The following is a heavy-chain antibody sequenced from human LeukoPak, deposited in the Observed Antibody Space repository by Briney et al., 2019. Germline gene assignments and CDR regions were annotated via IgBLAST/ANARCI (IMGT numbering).Heavy chain of an antibody. CDR2: ISGSGGTT. CDR3: AKDSHSSGWYYFDY. J-gene: IGHJ4*02. CDR1: GFTFTSYA. Sequence: GGSLRLSCEVSGFTFTSYAMSWVRQAPGKGLEWVSGISGSGGTTYYADSVKGRFTISRDNSENTLYLQMNSLRAEDTAVYYCAKDSHSSGWYYFDYWGQGTLVTVSS. V-gene: IGHV3-23*01. D-gene: IGHD6-19*01.